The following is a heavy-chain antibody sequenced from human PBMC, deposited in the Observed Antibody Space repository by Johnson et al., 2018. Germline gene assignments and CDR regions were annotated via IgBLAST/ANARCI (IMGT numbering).Heavy chain of an antibody. V-gene: IGHV4-59*01. Sequence: QVQLQESGPGLVKPSETLSLTCTVSGGSISSYYWTWIRQPPGKGLEWIGFISYSGSTNYNPSLKGRVTISVDTSKNPFSLKLSSVTSADTAVYYCARDAGTKGYDYLDVWGKGTAVTVSS. J-gene: IGHJ6*03. CDR3: ARDAGTKGYDYLDV. CDR1: GGSISSYY. CDR2: ISYSGST.